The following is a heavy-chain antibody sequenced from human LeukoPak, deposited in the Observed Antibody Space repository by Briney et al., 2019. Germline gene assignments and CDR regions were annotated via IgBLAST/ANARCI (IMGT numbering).Heavy chain of an antibody. CDR3: ARGYSTGTPFFDY. CDR1: GGSMSSRSYY. V-gene: IGHV4-39*01. D-gene: IGHD2-8*02. Sequence: SETLSLTCTVSGGSMSSRSYYWGWIRQSPGKGLEWIGSNYYNESTYYNPSFKSRVTIDVDMSENQFSLRLNSVTAADTAVYYCARGYSTGTPFFDYWGQGILVTVSS. J-gene: IGHJ4*02. CDR2: NYYNEST.